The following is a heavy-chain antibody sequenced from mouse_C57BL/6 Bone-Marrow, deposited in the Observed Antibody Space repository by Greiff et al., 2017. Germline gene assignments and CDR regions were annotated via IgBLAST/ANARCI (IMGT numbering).Heavy chain of an antibody. CDR3: ARKAEYFDY. D-gene: IGHD3-2*02. CDR1: GYAFTNYL. Sequence: VKLQESGAELVRPGTSVKVSCKASGYAFTNYLIEWVKQRPGQGLEWIGVINPGSGGTNYNEKFKGKATLTADKSSSTAYMQLSSLTSEDSAVYFCARKAEYFDYWGQGTTLTVSS. CDR2: INPGSGGT. V-gene: IGHV1-54*01. J-gene: IGHJ2*01.